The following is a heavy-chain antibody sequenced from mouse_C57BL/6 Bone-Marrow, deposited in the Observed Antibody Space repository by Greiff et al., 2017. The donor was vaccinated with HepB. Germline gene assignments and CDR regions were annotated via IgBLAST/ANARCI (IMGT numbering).Heavy chain of an antibody. CDR1: GFTFSSYA. CDR2: ISSGGDYI. D-gene: IGHD1-1*01. CDR3: TNYYGSSYDWYFDV. Sequence: EVNVVESGEGLVKPGGSLKLSCAASGFTFSSYAMSWVRQTPEKRLEWVAYISSGGDYIYYADTVKGRFTISRDNARNTLYLQMSSLKSEDTAMYYCTNYYGSSYDWYFDVWGTGTTVTVSS. V-gene: IGHV5-9-1*02. J-gene: IGHJ1*03.